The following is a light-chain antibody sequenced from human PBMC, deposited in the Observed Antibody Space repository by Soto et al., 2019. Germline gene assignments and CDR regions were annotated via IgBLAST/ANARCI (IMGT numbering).Light chain of an antibody. V-gene: IGLV2-23*01. J-gene: IGLJ3*02. CDR1: SSDVGSYKF. CDR3: CSYAGTSFWV. Sequence: QSALTQPASVSGSPGQSITISCTGTSSDVGSYKFVSWYQQHPGKVPTLMIHEGTKRPSGVSNRFSGSKSGNTATRTISGLQPEDEANYYCCSYAGTSFWVFGGGTKVTVL. CDR2: EGT.